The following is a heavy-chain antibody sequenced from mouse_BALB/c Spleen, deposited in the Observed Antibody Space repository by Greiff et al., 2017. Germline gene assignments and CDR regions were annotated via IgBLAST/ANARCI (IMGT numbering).Heavy chain of an antibody. CDR1: GFSLTSYG. CDR3: ASAYYRYDGFAD. CDR2: IWSGGST. J-gene: IGHJ3*01. D-gene: IGHD2-14*01. Sequence: QVQLQQSGPGLVQPSQSLSITCTVSGFSLTSYGVHWVRQSPGKGLEWLGVIWSGGSTDYNAAFISRLSISKDNSKSQVFFKMNSLQANDTAIYYCASAYYRYDGFADWGQGTLVTVSA. V-gene: IGHV2-2*02.